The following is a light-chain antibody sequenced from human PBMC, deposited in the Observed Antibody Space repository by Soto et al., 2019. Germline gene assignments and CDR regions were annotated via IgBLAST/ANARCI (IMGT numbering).Light chain of an antibody. CDR1: QSISSW. CDR2: DAS. V-gene: IGKV1-5*01. Sequence: DIQMTQSPSTLSASVGDRVTITCRASQSISSWLAWYQQKPGKAPKLLIYDASSLESGGPSRFSGSGSGTEFTLTIRSLQPDDFATDYCQQYNSYSSYTFGQGTKLEIK. CDR3: QQYNSYSSYT. J-gene: IGKJ2*01.